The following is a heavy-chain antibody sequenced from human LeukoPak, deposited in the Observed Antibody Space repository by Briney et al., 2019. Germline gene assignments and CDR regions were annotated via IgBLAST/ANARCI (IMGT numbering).Heavy chain of an antibody. D-gene: IGHD5-12*01. Sequence: SVKVSCKASGGTFSSYAISWVRQAPGQGLERMGGIIPIFGTANYAQKFQGRVTITADESTSTAYMELSSLRSEDTAVYYCARGGDSGYDTFDYWGQGTLVTVSS. CDR3: ARGGDSGYDTFDY. CDR1: GGTFSSYA. CDR2: IIPIFGTA. J-gene: IGHJ4*02. V-gene: IGHV1-69*13.